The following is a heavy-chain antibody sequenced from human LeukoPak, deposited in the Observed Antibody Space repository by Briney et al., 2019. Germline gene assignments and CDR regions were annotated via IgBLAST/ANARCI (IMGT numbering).Heavy chain of an antibody. CDR2: ISSNGGST. CDR3: ARGLRAYYYYGMDV. J-gene: IGHJ6*02. CDR1: GVTFSNYA. Sequence: GGSLSLSCAASGVTFSNYAMHWVRQAPGEGLEYVSAISSNGGSTYYADSVKGRFTISRDNSKNTLFLQMGSLRVEDMAVYYCARGLRAYYYYGMDVWGQGTTVTVSS. D-gene: IGHD3-3*01. V-gene: IGHV3-64*02.